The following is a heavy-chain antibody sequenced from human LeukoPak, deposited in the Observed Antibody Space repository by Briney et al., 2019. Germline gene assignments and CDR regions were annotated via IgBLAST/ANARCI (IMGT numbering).Heavy chain of an antibody. CDR1: GASISTYY. D-gene: IGHD3-22*01. CDR3: ARVTGYMIEDYFDY. CDR2: IHYSGST. Sequence: SETLSLTCSVAGASISTYYWSWIRQPPEKGLEWIGYIHYSGSTNYNPSLKSRVTISVDTSKNQFSLKLSSVTAADTAVYYCARVTGYMIEDYFDYWGQGTLVTVSS. V-gene: IGHV4-59*01. J-gene: IGHJ4*02.